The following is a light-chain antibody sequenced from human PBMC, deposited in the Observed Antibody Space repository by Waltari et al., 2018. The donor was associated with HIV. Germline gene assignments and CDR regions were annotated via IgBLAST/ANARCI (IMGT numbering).Light chain of an antibody. V-gene: IGLV2-11*01. CDR3: CSYAGSYPVV. Sequence: QSALTQPRSVSGSPGQSVTISCTGTSSDVGVSNFVSWYQQHPGKAPNLMIYDVSKRPSGVPDRFSGSKSGNTASLTISGLQAEDEADYYCCSYAGSYPVVFGGGTKLTVL. CDR1: SSDVGVSNF. CDR2: DVS. J-gene: IGLJ2*01.